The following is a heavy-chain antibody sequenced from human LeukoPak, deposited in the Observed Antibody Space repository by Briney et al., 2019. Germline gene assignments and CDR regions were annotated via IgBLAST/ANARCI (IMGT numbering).Heavy chain of an antibody. CDR1: GGSISSGSYY. CDR2: IYTSGST. Sequence: SETLSLPCTVSGGSISSGSYYWSWIRQPAGKGLEWSGRIYTSGSTNYNPSLKSRVTISVDTSKNQFSLKLSSVTAADTAVYYCARSTHPGYCSSTSCYYYYYMDVWGKGTTVTVSS. D-gene: IGHD2-2*03. V-gene: IGHV4-61*02. CDR3: ARSTHPGYCSSTSCYYYYYMDV. J-gene: IGHJ6*03.